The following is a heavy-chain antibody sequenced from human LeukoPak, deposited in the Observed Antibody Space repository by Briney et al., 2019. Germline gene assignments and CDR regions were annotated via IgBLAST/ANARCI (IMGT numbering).Heavy chain of an antibody. V-gene: IGHV1-18*01. Sequence: EASVNVSCKASGYTFTSYGISWVRQAPGQGLEWMGWISAYNGNTNYAQKLQGRVTMTTDTSTSTAYMELRSLRSDDTAVYYCARATYYYDSSSGLGYWGQGTLVTVSS. J-gene: IGHJ4*02. CDR3: ARATYYYDSSSGLGY. CDR1: GYTFTSYG. CDR2: ISAYNGNT. D-gene: IGHD3-22*01.